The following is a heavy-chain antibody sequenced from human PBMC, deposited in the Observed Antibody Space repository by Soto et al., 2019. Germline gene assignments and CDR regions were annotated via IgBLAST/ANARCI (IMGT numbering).Heavy chain of an antibody. CDR3: ARGNPHNPGYSSRGDTGNCWDP. D-gene: IGHD6-13*01. Sequence: GGFLRLSCAASGFTFSGYSMNWVRQAPGKGLEWVSYISSSSSTIYYADSVKGRFTISRDNAKNSLYLQMNSLRDEDTAGYYCARGNPHNPGYSSRGDTGNCWDPGDQETLHTVSS. CDR1: GFTFSGYS. V-gene: IGHV3-48*02. J-gene: IGHJ5*02. CDR2: ISSSSSTI.